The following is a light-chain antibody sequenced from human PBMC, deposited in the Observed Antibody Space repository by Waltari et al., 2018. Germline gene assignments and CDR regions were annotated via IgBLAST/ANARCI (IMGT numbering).Light chain of an antibody. CDR2: AAS. CDR1: QSISNY. J-gene: IGKJ1*01. Sequence: DIQMTQSPSSLSASVGDRVTITCRASQSISNYLNWYQQKPGKAPKLLIYAASTLQSGVPSRFSGSGSGTDFTLTISSLQPEDFATYYCQQYNSYPRTFGQGTKVEIK. V-gene: IGKV1-39*01. CDR3: QQYNSYPRT.